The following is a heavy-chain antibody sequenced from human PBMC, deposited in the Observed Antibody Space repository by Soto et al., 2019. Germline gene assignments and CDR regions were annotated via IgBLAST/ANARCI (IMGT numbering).Heavy chain of an antibody. D-gene: IGHD2-21*02. Sequence: GGSLRLSCAASGFTFGSYGMHWVRQAPGKGLEWVAVIWYDGSNKYYADSVKGRFTISRDNSKNTLYLQMNSLKTEDTAVYYCTTDSPSNMVATDDAFDTWGQGTMVTVSS. J-gene: IGHJ3*02. V-gene: IGHV3-33*01. CDR3: TTDSPSNMVATDDAFDT. CDR2: IWYDGSNK. CDR1: GFTFGSYG.